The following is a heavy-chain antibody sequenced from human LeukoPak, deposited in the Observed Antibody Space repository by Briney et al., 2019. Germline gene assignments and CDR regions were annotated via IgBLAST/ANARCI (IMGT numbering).Heavy chain of an antibody. CDR2: IYHSGST. V-gene: IGHV4-4*02. CDR1: GGSFSSSNW. D-gene: IGHD3-10*01. CDR3: ARGGAVVRGVIIKIFDY. Sequence: SGTLSLTCAVSGGSFSSSNWWSWVRQPPGKGLEWIGEIYHSGSTNYNPSLKSRVTISVDKSKNQFSLKLSSVTAADTAVYYCARGGAVVRGVIIKIFDYWGQGTLVTVSS. J-gene: IGHJ4*02.